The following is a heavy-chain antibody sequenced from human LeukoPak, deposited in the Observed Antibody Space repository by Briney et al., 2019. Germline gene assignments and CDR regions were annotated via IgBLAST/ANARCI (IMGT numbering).Heavy chain of an antibody. Sequence: GSLRLSCAASGFTFSSYAMSWVRQAPGKGLEWVSAISGSASNTYYADSVKGRFTISRDNSKNTLYLQMTSLRAEDTAVYYCAKDGAYNSVWFPNDYWGQGTLVTVSS. J-gene: IGHJ4*02. V-gene: IGHV3-23*01. CDR1: GFTFSSYA. CDR3: AKDGAYNSVWFPNDY. D-gene: IGHD6-19*01. CDR2: ISGSASNT.